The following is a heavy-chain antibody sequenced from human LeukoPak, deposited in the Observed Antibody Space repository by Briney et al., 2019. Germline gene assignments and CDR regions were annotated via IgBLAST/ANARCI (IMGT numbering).Heavy chain of an antibody. V-gene: IGHV3-48*03. CDR3: ARDMNGGGYYFDY. J-gene: IGHJ4*02. CDR2: ISSSGSTI. Sequence: GGSLRLSCAASGFTFSSYEMNWVRQAPGKGLEWVSYISSSGSTIYYADSVKGRLTISRDNAKNSLYLQMNSLRAEDTAVYYCARDMNGGGYYFDYWGQGTLVTVSS. D-gene: IGHD3-16*01. CDR1: GFTFSSYE.